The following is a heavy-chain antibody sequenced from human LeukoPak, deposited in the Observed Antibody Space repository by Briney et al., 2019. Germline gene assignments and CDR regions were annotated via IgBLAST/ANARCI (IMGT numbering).Heavy chain of an antibody. CDR1: GFTFSSYS. V-gene: IGHV3-23*01. CDR2: IIGSGLTK. Sequence: QPGGSLRLSCAASGFTFSSYSMNWVRQAPGKGLKWVSAIIGSGLTKYYADSVKGRFTISRDNSKNTLYLQMNSLRAEDTAVYYCAKDLSPGPDWGQGTLVTVSS. J-gene: IGHJ4*02. CDR3: AKDLSPGPD.